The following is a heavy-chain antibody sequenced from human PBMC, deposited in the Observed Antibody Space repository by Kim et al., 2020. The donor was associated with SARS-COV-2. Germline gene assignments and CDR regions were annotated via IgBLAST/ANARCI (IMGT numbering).Heavy chain of an antibody. V-gene: IGHV3-11*06. Sequence: VKGRFTISRENAKNSLYLQMNSLRDEDTAVYYCARDLIASGSYYYYGMDVWGQGTTVTVSS. CDR3: ARDLIASGSYYYYGMDV. J-gene: IGHJ6*02. D-gene: IGHD1-26*01.